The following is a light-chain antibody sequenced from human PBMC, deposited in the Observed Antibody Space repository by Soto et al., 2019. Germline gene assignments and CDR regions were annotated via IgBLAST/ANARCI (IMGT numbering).Light chain of an antibody. CDR3: HVWDSDRDHHV. J-gene: IGLJ2*01. CDR2: YEI. V-gene: IGLV3-21*04. CDR1: NIGSKS. Sequence: SYELTQPPSVSVAPGQTASISCGGNNIGSKSVHWYQQKSGQAPVLVIYYEIDRPSGIPERFSGSNFGNTATLTISRVEAGDEANYYCHVWDSDRDHHVFGEGTKLTVL.